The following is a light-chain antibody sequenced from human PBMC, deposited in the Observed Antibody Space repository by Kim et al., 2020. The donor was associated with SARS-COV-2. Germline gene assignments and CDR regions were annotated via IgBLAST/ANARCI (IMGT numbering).Light chain of an antibody. CDR1: SSDVGGYNY. Sequence: QSALTQPRSVSGSPGQSVTISCTGTSSDVGGYNYVSWYQQNPGTAPKVMIYDVNKRPSGVPDRFSGSKSGNTASLTISGLQGEDEAVYYCSSYAGTYTWVFGGGTKLTVL. J-gene: IGLJ3*02. CDR2: DVN. V-gene: IGLV2-11*01. CDR3: SSYAGTYTWV.